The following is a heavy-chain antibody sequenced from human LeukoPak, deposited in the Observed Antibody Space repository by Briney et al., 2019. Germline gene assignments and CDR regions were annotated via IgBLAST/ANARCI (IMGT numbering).Heavy chain of an antibody. CDR2: IQASGST. Sequence: SQTLSLTCTVSGVSITNGHHFWSWIRQPAGKGLEWIGRIQASGSTYYNPSLKSRVTISVDTSKNQFSLKLSSVTAADTAVYYCARQDCSSTSCYLFGDFDYWGQGTLVTVSS. D-gene: IGHD2-2*01. J-gene: IGHJ4*02. CDR3: ARQDCSSTSCYLFGDFDY. CDR1: GVSITNGHHF. V-gene: IGHV4-61*02.